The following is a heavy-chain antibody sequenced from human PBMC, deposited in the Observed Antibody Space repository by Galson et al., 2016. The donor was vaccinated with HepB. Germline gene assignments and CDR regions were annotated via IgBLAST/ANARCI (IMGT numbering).Heavy chain of an antibody. J-gene: IGHJ5*02. CDR3: AETVLTAVGDWFDP. V-gene: IGHV5-10-1*01. CDR2: VDATNSYT. Sequence: QSGAEVKKPGESLRISCYLSGATVTNSWISWVRQVPGKGLEWMGRVDATNSYTFYSPSFQGYVTISADKSINTAYLQWSSLKPSGTAIYFCAETVLTAVGDWFDPWGQGTLVTVSS. D-gene: IGHD7-27*01. CDR1: GATVTNSW.